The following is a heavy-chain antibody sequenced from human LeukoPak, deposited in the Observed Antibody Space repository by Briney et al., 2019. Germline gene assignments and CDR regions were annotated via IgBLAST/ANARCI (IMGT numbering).Heavy chain of an antibody. CDR2: IKQDGSEK. Sequence: GGSLRLSCAASGFTFSSYAMSWVRQAPGKGLEWVANIKQDGSEKYYVDSVKGRFTISRDNAKNSLYLQMNSLRAEDTAVYYCARDPVGYYGMDVWGQGTTVTVSS. CDR1: GFTFSSYA. D-gene: IGHD2-15*01. CDR3: ARDPVGYYGMDV. J-gene: IGHJ6*02. V-gene: IGHV3-7*01.